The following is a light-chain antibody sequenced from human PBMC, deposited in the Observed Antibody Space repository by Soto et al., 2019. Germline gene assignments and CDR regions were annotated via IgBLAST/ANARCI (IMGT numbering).Light chain of an antibody. V-gene: IGLV2-14*03. CDR3: SSYSRSTTHVV. CDR1: SSDIGGFNY. J-gene: IGLJ2*01. Sequence: QSALTQPASVSGSPGRSVTISCTGTSSDIGGFNYVSWYQHLPGRAPKLIIYDVTNRPSGISYRFSASKSGGTASLTISGLQDEDEAYYYCSSYSRSTTHVVFGGGTKVTVL. CDR2: DVT.